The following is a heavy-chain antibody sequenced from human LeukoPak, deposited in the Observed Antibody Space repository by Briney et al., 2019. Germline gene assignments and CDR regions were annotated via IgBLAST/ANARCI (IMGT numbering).Heavy chain of an antibody. V-gene: IGHV3-30*18. Sequence: GGSLRLSCAASGFTFSSYGMHWVRQAPGKGLEWVAVISYDGSNKYYADSVKGRFTISRDNSKNTLYLQMNSLRAEDTAVYYCAKEGYYYDSSGYNYYYGMDVWGQGTRSPSP. CDR3: AKEGYYYDSSGYNYYYGMDV. J-gene: IGHJ6*02. CDR1: GFTFSSYG. D-gene: IGHD3-22*01. CDR2: ISYDGSNK.